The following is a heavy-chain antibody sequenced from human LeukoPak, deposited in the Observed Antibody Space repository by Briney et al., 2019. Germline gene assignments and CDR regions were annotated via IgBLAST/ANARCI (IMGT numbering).Heavy chain of an antibody. CDR1: GYRFTSYW. D-gene: IGHD5-18*01. V-gene: IGHV5-51*01. CDR2: IYPGDSNT. J-gene: IGHJ4*02. CDR3: ARLGYHFGQGDY. Sequence: GESLKISCKGSGYRFTSYWIAWVRQMPGKGLEWMGIIYPGDSNTKYSPSVEGQVTISVDKSISTAYLQWSSLKASGTALYYCARLGYHFGQGDYWGQGTLVTVSS.